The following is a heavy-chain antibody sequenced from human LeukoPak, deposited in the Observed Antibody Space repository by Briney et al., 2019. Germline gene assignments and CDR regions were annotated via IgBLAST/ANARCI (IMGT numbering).Heavy chain of an antibody. V-gene: IGHV4-4*07. Sequence: ASETLSLTCTVSGGSISSYYWSWIRQPAGKGLEWIGRIYTSGSTNYNPSLKSRVTMSVDTSKNQFSLKLSSVTAADTAVYYCARDTEPYYYDSSGYSLPYYFDYWGQGTLVTVSS. CDR1: GGSISSYY. J-gene: IGHJ4*02. CDR3: ARDTEPYYYDSSGYSLPYYFDY. CDR2: IYTSGST. D-gene: IGHD3-22*01.